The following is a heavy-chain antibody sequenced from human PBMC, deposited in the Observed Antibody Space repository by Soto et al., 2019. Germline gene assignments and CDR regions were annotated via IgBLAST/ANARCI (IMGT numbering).Heavy chain of an antibody. CDR3: ASHRCSGGSCYSVYYYGMDV. Sequence: QVQLVQSGAEVKKPGSSVKVSCKASGGTFSSYAISWVRQAPGQGLEWMGGIIPIFGTANYAQKFQGRVTITADASTSTAYMELSSLRSEDTAVYYCASHRCSGGSCYSVYYYGMDVWGQGTTVTVSS. CDR2: IIPIFGTA. V-gene: IGHV1-69*01. J-gene: IGHJ6*02. D-gene: IGHD2-15*01. CDR1: GGTFSSYA.